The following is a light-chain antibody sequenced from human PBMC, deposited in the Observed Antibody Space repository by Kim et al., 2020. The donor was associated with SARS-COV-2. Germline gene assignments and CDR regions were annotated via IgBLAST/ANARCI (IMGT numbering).Light chain of an antibody. CDR2: QDS. Sequence: SYELTQPPSVSVSPGQTATISCSGHKLGDKYPCWYQQKPGQSPVLVIYQDSKRPSGIPERFSGSNSGNTATLTISGTRAMDEADYYCQAWDSNTVVFGVGTQLSVL. CDR3: QAWDSNTVV. J-gene: IGLJ3*02. CDR1: KLGDKY. V-gene: IGLV3-1*01.